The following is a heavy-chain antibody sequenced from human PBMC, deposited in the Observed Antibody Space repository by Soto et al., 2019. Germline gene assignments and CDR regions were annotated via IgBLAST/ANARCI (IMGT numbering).Heavy chain of an antibody. CDR2: TYYSGST. CDR3: ASGINYHDSSGYYAWGAFDI. Sequence: PSETLSLTCTVSGGSISSGGYYWSWIRQHPGKGLEWIGYTYYSGSTYYNPSLRSRVTISVDTSKNQFSLKLSSVTAADTAVYYCASGINYHDSSGYYAWGAFDIWGQGTMVTVSS. D-gene: IGHD3-22*01. J-gene: IGHJ3*02. CDR1: GGSISSGGYY. V-gene: IGHV4-31*03.